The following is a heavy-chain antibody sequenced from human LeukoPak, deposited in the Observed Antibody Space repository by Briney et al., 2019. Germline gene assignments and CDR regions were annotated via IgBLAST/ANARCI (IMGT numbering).Heavy chain of an antibody. Sequence: GESLKISCKGSGYSFTSYWISWVRQMPGKGLEWMGRIDPSDSYTNYSPSFQGHVTISADKSISTAYLQWSSLKVSDTAMYYCASSIAVPHAFDIWGQGTMVTVSS. V-gene: IGHV5-10-1*01. CDR1: GYSFTSYW. J-gene: IGHJ3*02. D-gene: IGHD6-19*01. CDR2: IDPSDSYT. CDR3: ASSIAVPHAFDI.